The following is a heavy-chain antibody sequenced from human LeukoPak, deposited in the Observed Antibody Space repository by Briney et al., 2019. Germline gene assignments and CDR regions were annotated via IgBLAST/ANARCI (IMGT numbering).Heavy chain of an antibody. V-gene: IGHV3-21*01. CDR2: ISSSSSYI. D-gene: IGHD7-27*01. Sequence: GGSLRLSCAASGFTFSSYAMSWVRQAPGKGLEWVSSISSSSSYIYYADSVKGRFTISRDNAKKSLYLQMNSLRAEDTAVYYCYGLTGTNPDYWGQGTLVTVSS. CDR3: YGLTGTNPDY. CDR1: GFTFSSYA. J-gene: IGHJ4*02.